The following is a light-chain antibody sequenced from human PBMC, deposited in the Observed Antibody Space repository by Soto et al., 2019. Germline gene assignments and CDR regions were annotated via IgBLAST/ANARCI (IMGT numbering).Light chain of an antibody. CDR1: QSVSTN. CDR3: QQYTNWPPYT. Sequence: EIVMTQSPATLSVSPGERATLSCRASQSVSTNLAWYQQKPGQSPRLLIYGASTRATGIPARFSGSGSETESTLTISSLQSEDFAVYYCQQYTNWPPYTFGQGTNLEIK. CDR2: GAS. J-gene: IGKJ2*01. V-gene: IGKV3-15*01.